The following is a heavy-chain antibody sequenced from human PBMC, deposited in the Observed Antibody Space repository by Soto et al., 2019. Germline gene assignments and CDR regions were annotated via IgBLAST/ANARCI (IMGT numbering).Heavy chain of an antibody. V-gene: IGHV3-21*01. Sequence: PGGSLRLSCEDFGFTFSSYTMNWVRRAPGKGLEWVFSISSRSTNTHYADSVRGRFTISRDNAKRSLYLQMNSLRAEDTAVYYCARRPLYYFDNWGQGTLVTVSS. J-gene: IGHJ4*02. CDR2: ISSRSTNT. CDR3: ARRPLYYFDN. CDR1: GFTFSSYT.